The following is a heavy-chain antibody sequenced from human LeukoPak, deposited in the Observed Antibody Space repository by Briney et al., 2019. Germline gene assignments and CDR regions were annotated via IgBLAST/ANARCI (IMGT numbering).Heavy chain of an antibody. CDR2: ISTYNGKT. J-gene: IGHJ1*01. Sequence: ASVKVSCKASGYTFTSYAISWVRQAPGQGLEWMGWISTYNGKTNYAQKLQGRVTMTTDTSTSTAYMELRSLRSDDTAVYYCARTDIVVVVAATPGYFQHWGQGTLVTVSS. CDR3: ARTDIVVVVAATPGYFQH. V-gene: IGHV1-18*01. CDR1: GYTFTSYA. D-gene: IGHD2-15*01.